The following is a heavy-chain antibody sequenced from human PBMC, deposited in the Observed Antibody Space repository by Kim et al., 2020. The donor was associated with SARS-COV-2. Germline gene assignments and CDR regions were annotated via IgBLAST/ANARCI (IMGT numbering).Heavy chain of an antibody. Sequence: ASVKVSCKASGYTFTSYYMHWVRQAPGQGLEWMGIINPSGGSTSYAQKFQGRVTMTRDTSTSTVYMELSSLRSEDTAVYYCARDSGFRQWLMEGMDVWGQGTTVTVSS. CDR1: GYTFTSYY. J-gene: IGHJ6*02. D-gene: IGHD6-19*01. V-gene: IGHV1-46*01. CDR3: ARDSGFRQWLMEGMDV. CDR2: INPSGGST.